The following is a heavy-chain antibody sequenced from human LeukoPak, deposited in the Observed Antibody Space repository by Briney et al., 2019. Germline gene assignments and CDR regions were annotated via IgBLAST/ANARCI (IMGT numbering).Heavy chain of an antibody. Sequence: GGSLRLSCAASGITFSSYGMSWVRQAPGKGLEWVSAISSTGGSPYYADSVKGRFTVSRDNSKNTLYLQMNSLRAEDTAVYYCARVSAGVIGMKDVFDIWGQGTMVTVSS. V-gene: IGHV3-23*01. D-gene: IGHD3-16*02. J-gene: IGHJ3*02. CDR1: GITFSSYG. CDR2: ISSTGGSP. CDR3: ARVSAGVIGMKDVFDI.